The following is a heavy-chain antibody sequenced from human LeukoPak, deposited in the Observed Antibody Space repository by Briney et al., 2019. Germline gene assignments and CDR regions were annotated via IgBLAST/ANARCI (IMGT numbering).Heavy chain of an antibody. CDR2: TNPNSGGT. J-gene: IGHJ4*02. CDR1: GYTFTGYY. V-gene: IGHV1-2*02. CDR3: ARVVVVVAATSRASYYFDY. Sequence: ASVKVSCKASGYTFTGYYMHWVRQAPGQGLEWRGWTNPNSGGTNYAQKFQGRVTMTRDTSISTAYMELSRLRSDDTAVYYCARVVVVVAATSRASYYFDYWGQGTLVTVSS. D-gene: IGHD2-15*01.